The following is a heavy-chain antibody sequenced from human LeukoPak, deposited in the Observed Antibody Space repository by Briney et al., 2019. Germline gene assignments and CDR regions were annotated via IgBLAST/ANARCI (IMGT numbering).Heavy chain of an antibody. D-gene: IGHD5-18*01. V-gene: IGHV3-23*01. J-gene: IGHJ5*02. CDR2: ISGSGGRT. CDR3: AKDRTAMVNYWFDP. Sequence: GGSLRLSCAASGFNFCSYAMGWGRPAPGEGLEWVADISGSGGRTNYADSVKGRFTISRDNSKNTLYLQMNSLRAEDTAIYYCAKDRTAMVNYWFDPWGQGTLVTVSS. CDR1: GFNFCSYA.